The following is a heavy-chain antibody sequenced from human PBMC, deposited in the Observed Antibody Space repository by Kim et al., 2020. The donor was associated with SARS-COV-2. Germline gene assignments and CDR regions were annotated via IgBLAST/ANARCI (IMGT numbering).Heavy chain of an antibody. CDR3: ARDRSRFYYYDSSRRNPGGYFDY. Sequence: SETLSLTCTVSGGSISSGGYYWSWIRQHPGKGLEWIGYIYYSGSTYYNPSLKSRVTISVDTSKNQFSLKLSSVTAADTAVYYCARDRSRFYYYDSSRRNPGGYFDYWGQGTLVTVSS. J-gene: IGHJ4*02. CDR2: IYYSGST. CDR1: GGSISSGGYY. V-gene: IGHV4-31*03. D-gene: IGHD3-22*01.